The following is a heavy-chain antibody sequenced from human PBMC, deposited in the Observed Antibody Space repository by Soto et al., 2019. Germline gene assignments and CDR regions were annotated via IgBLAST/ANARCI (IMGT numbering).Heavy chain of an antibody. V-gene: IGHV1-69*06. CDR1: GGTFSSYA. D-gene: IGHD3-22*01. CDR3: ASPLRDYYDSSGYYLWYFDY. Sequence: QVQLVQSGAEVKKPGSSVKVSCKASGGTFSSYAISWVRQAPGQGLEWMGGIIPIFGTANYAQKFQGRVTITADKSTSTAYMELSSLRSEDTAVYYCASPLRDYYDSSGYYLWYFDYWGLGTLVTVSS. CDR2: IIPIFGTA. J-gene: IGHJ4*02.